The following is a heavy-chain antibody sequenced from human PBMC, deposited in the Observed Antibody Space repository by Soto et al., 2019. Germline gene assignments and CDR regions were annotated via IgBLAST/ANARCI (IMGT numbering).Heavy chain of an antibody. CDR2: IDPSDSYS. V-gene: IGHV5-10-1*01. CDR1: GYIFTTFW. D-gene: IGHD3-22*01. Sequence: GESLQISCQASGYIFTTFWISWLRQMPGKGLEWMGRIDPSDSYSHYNPSFQGHVIMSVDRSTSTAFLRWSSLEASDTAIYYCTRPLGKDSSYFSSYNAMDVWGQGTTVTVSS. CDR3: TRPLGKDSSYFSSYNAMDV. J-gene: IGHJ6*02.